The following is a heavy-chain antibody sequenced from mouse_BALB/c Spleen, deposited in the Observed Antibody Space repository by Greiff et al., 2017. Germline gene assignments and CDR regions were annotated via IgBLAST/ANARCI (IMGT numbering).Heavy chain of an antibody. CDR3: ARDSHYYGGYFDV. D-gene: IGHD1-2*01. CDR1: GYSITSDYA. CDR2: ISYSGST. V-gene: IGHV3-2*02. Sequence: EVQGVESGPGLVKPSQSLSLTCTVTGYSITSDYAWNWIRQFPGNKLEWMGYISYSGSTSYNPSLKSRISITRDTSKNQFFLQLNSVTTEDTATYYCARDSHYYGGYFDVWGAGTTVTVSS. J-gene: IGHJ1*01.